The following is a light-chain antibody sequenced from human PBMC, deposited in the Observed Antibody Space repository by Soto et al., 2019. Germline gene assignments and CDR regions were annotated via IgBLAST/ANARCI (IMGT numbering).Light chain of an antibody. Sequence: IVLTQSPATLSLSPGERATLSCRASQSVRRYLAWYRQRPGQPPRLLIYGASSRATGIPDRFSGSGSGTDFTLTISRLEPEDFAVYYCQQYGSSPRPFGQGTKVDIK. CDR3: QQYGSSPRP. CDR2: GAS. V-gene: IGKV3-20*01. J-gene: IGKJ1*01. CDR1: QSVRRY.